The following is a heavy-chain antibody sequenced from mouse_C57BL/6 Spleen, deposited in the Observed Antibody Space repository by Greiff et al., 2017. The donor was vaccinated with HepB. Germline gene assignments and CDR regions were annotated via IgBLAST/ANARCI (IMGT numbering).Heavy chain of an antibody. CDR1: GYTFTNYW. Sequence: VQLQQSGAELVRPGTSVKMSCKASGYTFTNYWIGWAKQRPGHGLEWIGDIYPGGGYTNYNEKFKGKARLTADKSSSTAYMQFSSLTSEDSAIYYCAREGGYGYAMDYWGQGTSVTVSS. CDR3: AREGGYGYAMDY. CDR2: IYPGGGYT. J-gene: IGHJ4*01. V-gene: IGHV1-63*01. D-gene: IGHD2-2*01.